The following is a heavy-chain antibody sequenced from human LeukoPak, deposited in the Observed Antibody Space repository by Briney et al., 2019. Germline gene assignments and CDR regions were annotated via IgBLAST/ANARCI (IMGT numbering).Heavy chain of an antibody. Sequence: SETLSLTCTVSGGSISSYYWSWIRQPPGKGLEWIGYIYYSGSTNYNPSLKSRVTISVDTSKNQFSLKLSSVTAADTAVYYCARGPTIAAAQGAFDIWGQGTMVTVSS. J-gene: IGHJ3*02. CDR2: IYYSGST. D-gene: IGHD6-13*01. CDR1: GGSISSYY. V-gene: IGHV4-59*01. CDR3: ARGPTIAAAQGAFDI.